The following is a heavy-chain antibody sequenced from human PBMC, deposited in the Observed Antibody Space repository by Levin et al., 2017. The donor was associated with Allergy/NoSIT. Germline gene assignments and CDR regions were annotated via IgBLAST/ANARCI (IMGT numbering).Heavy chain of an antibody. CDR1: GYSFTSYW. D-gene: IGHD3-10*01. CDR2: IYPGDSDT. Sequence: GESLKISCKGSGYSFTSYWIGWVRQMPGKGLEWMGIIYPGDSDTRYSPSFQGQVTISADKSISTAYLQWSSLKASDTAMYYCARHITRGVYYYYMDVWGKGTTVTVSS. V-gene: IGHV5-51*01. CDR3: ARHITRGVYYYYMDV. J-gene: IGHJ6*03.